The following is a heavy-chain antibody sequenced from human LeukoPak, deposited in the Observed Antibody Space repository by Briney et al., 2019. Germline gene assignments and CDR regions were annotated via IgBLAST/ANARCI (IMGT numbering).Heavy chain of an antibody. D-gene: IGHD3-16*01. CDR3: ARGGHWAKDYYYGMDV. CDR1: GFTLSSYA. Sequence: PGRSLRLSCAASGFTLSSYAMHWVRQAPGKGLEWVAVISYDGSNKYYADSVKGRFTISRDNYKNTLYLQMNSLRAEDTAVYYCARGGHWAKDYYYGMDVWGQGTTVTVSS. J-gene: IGHJ6*02. V-gene: IGHV3-30-3*01. CDR2: ISYDGSNK.